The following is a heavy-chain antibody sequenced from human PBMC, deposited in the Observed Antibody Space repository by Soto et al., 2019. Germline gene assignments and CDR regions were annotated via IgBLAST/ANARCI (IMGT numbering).Heavy chain of an antibody. CDR2: IYYSGST. Sequence: SETLSLSCTVSGGSISSYYWSWIRQPPGKGLEWIGYIYYSGSTNYNPSLKSRVTISVDTAKNQFSLKLSSVTAADTAVYYCARDSGAVAGIDSYYGMDVWGQGTTVTVSS. D-gene: IGHD6-19*01. CDR3: ARDSGAVAGIDSYYGMDV. V-gene: IGHV4-59*01. J-gene: IGHJ6*02. CDR1: GGSISSYY.